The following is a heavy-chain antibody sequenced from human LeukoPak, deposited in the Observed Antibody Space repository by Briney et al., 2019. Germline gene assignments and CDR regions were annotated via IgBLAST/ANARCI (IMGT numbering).Heavy chain of an antibody. J-gene: IGHJ4*02. CDR1: GFTFSSDA. D-gene: IGHD6-6*01. CDR2: ISGSGGST. Sequence: GGSLRLSCAASGFTFSSDAMSWVRQAPGKGLEWVSAISGSGGSTYYADSVKGRFTISRDNSKNTLYLQMNSLRAEDTAVYYCAKAKLSSIAALPFWGQGTLVTVSS. CDR3: AKAKLSSIAALPF. V-gene: IGHV3-23*01.